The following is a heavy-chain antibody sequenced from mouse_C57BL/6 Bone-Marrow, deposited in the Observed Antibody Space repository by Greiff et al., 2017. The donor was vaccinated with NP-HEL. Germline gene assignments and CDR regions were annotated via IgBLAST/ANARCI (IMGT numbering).Heavy chain of an antibody. J-gene: IGHJ2*01. CDR1: GYTFTSYG. Sequence: QVQLQQSGAELARPGASVKLSCKASGYTFTSYGISWVKQRTGPGLEWIGEIYPRSGNTYYNEKFKGKATLTADKSSSTAYIELRSLTSEDSAVYFCARFGSYYFDYWGQGTTLTVSS. CDR3: ARFGSYYFDY. CDR2: IYPRSGNT. V-gene: IGHV1-81*01.